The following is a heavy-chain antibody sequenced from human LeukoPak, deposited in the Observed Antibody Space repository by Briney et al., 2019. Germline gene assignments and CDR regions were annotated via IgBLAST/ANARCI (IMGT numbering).Heavy chain of an antibody. CDR2: IYYNGNT. Sequence: SETLSLTCFVSGGSISSSRYFWGWIRQPPGKGPEWIGSIYYNGNTYYNPSLKSRVTISVETSKMQFSLKVTSVTAADAALYYCARQEEQLVRGAFDLWGQGTLVTVSS. CDR3: ARQEEQLVRGAFDL. D-gene: IGHD6-6*01. CDR1: GGSISSSRYF. V-gene: IGHV4-39*01. J-gene: IGHJ3*01.